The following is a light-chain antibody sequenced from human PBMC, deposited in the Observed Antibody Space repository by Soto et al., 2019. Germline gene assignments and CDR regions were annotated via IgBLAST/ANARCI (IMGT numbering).Light chain of an antibody. Sequence: QSVLTQPPSVSAAPGQKVTISCSGSSSNIGNEYVSWYQHLPGTAPKLVMYDNNKRPSGIPDRFSGSKSGTSATLDITGPQTGDEAEYYCATWDSSLSGVVFGGGTKVTVL. CDR3: ATWDSSLSGVV. CDR1: SSNIGNEY. CDR2: DNN. V-gene: IGLV1-51*01. J-gene: IGLJ2*01.